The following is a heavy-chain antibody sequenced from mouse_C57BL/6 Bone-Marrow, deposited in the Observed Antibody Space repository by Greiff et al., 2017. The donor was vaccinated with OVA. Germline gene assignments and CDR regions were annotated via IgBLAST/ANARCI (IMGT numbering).Heavy chain of an antibody. Sequence: EVQLQQSGPELVKPGASVKISCKASGYSFTGYYMNWVKQSPEKSLEWIGEINPSTGGTTYNQKFKAKATLTVDKSSSTAYMQLKSLTSEDSAVYYCARSDFPDYWGKGTTLTVSS. CDR1: GYSFTGYY. V-gene: IGHV1-42*01. CDR3: ARSDFPDY. CDR2: INPSTGGT. J-gene: IGHJ2*01.